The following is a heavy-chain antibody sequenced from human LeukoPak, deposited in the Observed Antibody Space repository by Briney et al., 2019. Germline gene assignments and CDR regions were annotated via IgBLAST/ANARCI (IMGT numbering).Heavy chain of an antibody. D-gene: IGHD1-26*01. J-gene: IGHJ5*02. Sequence: GGSLRLSCAASGFTFSSYGMHWVRQAPGKGLEWVAVIWYDGSNKYYADSVKGRFTISRDNSKNTLYLQMNSLRAEDTAVYYCARAALGARSWFDPWGQGTLVTVSS. CDR2: IWYDGSNK. CDR3: ARAALGARSWFDP. V-gene: IGHV3-33*01. CDR1: GFTFSSYG.